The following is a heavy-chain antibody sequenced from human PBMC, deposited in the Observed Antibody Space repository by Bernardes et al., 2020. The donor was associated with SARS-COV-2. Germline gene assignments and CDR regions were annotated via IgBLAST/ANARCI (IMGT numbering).Heavy chain of an antibody. D-gene: IGHD2-21*01. J-gene: IGHJ6*01. CDR2: VYSSGTS. CDR1: GGSISSSNYY. V-gene: IGHV4-39*01. Sequence: SETLSLTCSVPGGSISSSNYYWGWIRQPPGKGLEWIGSVYSSGTSSYNPSLQSPVSESADLSKNQFSLRPSFVTAADTAVYYCAVSSCGIDCYIGGLRSWDYGMDVWGQGTTVTVSS. CDR3: AVSSCGIDCYIGGLRSWDYGMDV.